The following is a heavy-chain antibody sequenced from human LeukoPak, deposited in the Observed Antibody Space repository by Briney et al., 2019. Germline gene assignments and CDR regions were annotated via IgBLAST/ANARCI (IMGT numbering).Heavy chain of an antibody. CDR3: ARDVRPDY. J-gene: IGHJ4*02. CDR2: INNSGGSI. D-gene: IGHD6-6*01. V-gene: IGHV3-48*03. CDR1: GFTFSSSE. Sequence: GGSLRLSCVASGFTFSSSEMNWVRQAPGKGLEWISYINNSGGSISCADSVKGRFTISRDNAKNSLYLQMNALRAEDTAVYCCARDVRPDYWGQGTLVTVST.